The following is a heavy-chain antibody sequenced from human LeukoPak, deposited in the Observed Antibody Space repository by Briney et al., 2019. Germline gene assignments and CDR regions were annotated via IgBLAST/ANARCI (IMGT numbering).Heavy chain of an antibody. D-gene: IGHD2-15*01. J-gene: IGHJ3*02. CDR3: ARGVVVVSAFDI. CDR2: IFFSGST. Sequence: SETLSLTCTVSGGSISSYYWSWIRQSPGKGLEWIGYIFFSGSTNYNPSLKSRLTISLDTSKNHVSLQLRSVTATDTAVYYCARGVVVVSAFDIWGQGTLVTVSS. V-gene: IGHV4-59*01. CDR1: GGSISSYY.